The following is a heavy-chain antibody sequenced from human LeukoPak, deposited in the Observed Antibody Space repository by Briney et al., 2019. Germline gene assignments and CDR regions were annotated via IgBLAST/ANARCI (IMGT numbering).Heavy chain of an antibody. D-gene: IGHD2-15*01. CDR3: ARDRFRYCSGGSCCHFDY. V-gene: IGHV1-18*04. CDR1: GYTFTSYG. J-gene: IGHJ4*02. Sequence: ASVKVSCKASGYTFTSYGISWVRQAPGQGLEWMGWISAYNGNTNYAQKLQGRVTMTTDTSTSTAYMELRSLRSDDTAVYYCARDRFRYCSGGSCCHFDYWGQGTLVTVSS. CDR2: ISAYNGNT.